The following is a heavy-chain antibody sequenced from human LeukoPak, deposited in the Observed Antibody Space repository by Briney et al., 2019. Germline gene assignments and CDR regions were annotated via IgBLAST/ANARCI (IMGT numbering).Heavy chain of an antibody. CDR1: GGSISSCY. V-gene: IGHV4-59*01. Sequence: PSETLSLTCTVSGGSISSCYWSWIRQPPGKGLEWIGYIYYSGSTNYNPSLKSRVTISVDTSKNQFSLKLSSVTAADTAVYYCARDSVMAALTDGMDVWGQGTTVTVSS. CDR2: IYYSGST. J-gene: IGHJ6*02. CDR3: ARDSVMAALTDGMDV.